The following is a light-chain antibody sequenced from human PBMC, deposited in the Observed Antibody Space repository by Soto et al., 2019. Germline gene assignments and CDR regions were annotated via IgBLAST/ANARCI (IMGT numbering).Light chain of an antibody. CDR3: QQYDDSET. CDR1: QSVNSDY. V-gene: IGKV3-20*01. CDR2: GAS. J-gene: IGKJ1*01. Sequence: EIVLTQSPGTLSLSPGERATLSCRVSQSVNSDYLAWYQQKPGQAPRLLIYGASTRAAGIPGRFSGSGSGTDFSLTISRLEPEDFAVYYCQQYDDSETFGQGTKVEIK.